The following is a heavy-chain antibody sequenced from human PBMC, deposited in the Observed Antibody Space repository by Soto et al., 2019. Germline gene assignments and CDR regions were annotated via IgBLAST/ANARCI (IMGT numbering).Heavy chain of an antibody. V-gene: IGHV3-30*18. CDR1: GFIFSSYG. D-gene: IGHD6-13*01. CDR3: VKGYIAAAGVLDAFDI. Sequence: QVQLVESGGGVVQPGGSLRLSCAASGFIFSSYGMHWVRQAPGKGLEWVAVISYDGSKKYYEDSVKGRFTISRDNFKNTLFLQMNSLRAEDTAVYYCVKGYIAAAGVLDAFDIWGQGTVVTVSS. J-gene: IGHJ3*02. CDR2: ISYDGSKK.